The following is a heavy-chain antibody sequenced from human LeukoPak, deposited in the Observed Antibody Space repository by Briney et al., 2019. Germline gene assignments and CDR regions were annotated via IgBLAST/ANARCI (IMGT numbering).Heavy chain of an antibody. CDR3: ARCSGNYYGSGSYTYYFDY. J-gene: IGHJ4*02. V-gene: IGHV4-31*03. CDR1: GISISSGGYS. Sequence: SETLSLTCTVSGISISSGGYSWSWIRQPPGKGLEWIGYIYYSGSPYYNPSPKSRVTISVDTSKNQFSLKLSSVTAADTAVYYCARCSGNYYGSGSYTYYFDYWGQGTLVTVSS. CDR2: IYYSGSP. D-gene: IGHD3-10*01.